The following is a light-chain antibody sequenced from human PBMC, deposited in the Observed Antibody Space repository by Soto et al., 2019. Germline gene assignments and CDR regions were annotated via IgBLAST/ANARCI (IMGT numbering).Light chain of an antibody. V-gene: IGLV1-40*01. CDR1: SSNIGAGYD. CDR3: QSYDSSLSGSRV. Sequence: QAVVTQPPSVSGTPGQRGTISCTGSSSNIGAGYDVHWYQQLPGTAPKLLIYGNSNRPSGVPDRFSGSKSGTSASLAITGLQAEDEADYYCQSYDSSLSGSRVFGGGTKLTVL. CDR2: GNS. J-gene: IGLJ2*01.